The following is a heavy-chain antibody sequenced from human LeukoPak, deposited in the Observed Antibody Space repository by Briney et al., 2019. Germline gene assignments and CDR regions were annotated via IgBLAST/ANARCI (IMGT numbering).Heavy chain of an antibody. CDR3: ARGPRYCSGGSCYAYYFDY. D-gene: IGHD2-15*01. CDR1: GGSFSGYY. J-gene: IGHJ4*02. V-gene: IGHV4-34*01. Sequence: PSETLSLTCAVYGGSFSGYYWSWIRQPPGKGLEWIGEINHSGSTNYNPSLKSRVTISVDTSKNQFSLKLSSVTAADTAVYYCARGPRYCSGGSCYAYYFDYWGQGTLVTVSS. CDR2: INHSGST.